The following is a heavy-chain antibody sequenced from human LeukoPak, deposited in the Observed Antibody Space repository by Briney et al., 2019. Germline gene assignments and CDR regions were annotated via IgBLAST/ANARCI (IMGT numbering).Heavy chain of an antibody. J-gene: IGHJ4*02. CDR2: IIPILGMA. Sequence: SVKVSCKASGGTFSSYTISWVRQAPGQGLEWMGRIIPILGMANYAQKFQGRVTISADKSTSTAYKDLCTLRSEDTALYFCASDGVVTGPFDYWGQGTLVTVSS. CDR3: ASDGVVTGPFDY. V-gene: IGHV1-69*02. D-gene: IGHD3-3*01. CDR1: GGTFSSYT.